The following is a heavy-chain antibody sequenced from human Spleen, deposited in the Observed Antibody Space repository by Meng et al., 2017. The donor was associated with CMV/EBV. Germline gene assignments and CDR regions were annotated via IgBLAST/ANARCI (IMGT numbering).Heavy chain of an antibody. CDR1: FTFSSYA. V-gene: IGHV3-30-3*01. D-gene: IGHD2/OR15-2a*01. J-gene: IGHJ6*02. Sequence: FTFSSYAMHWVRQAPGKGLEWVAVISYDETNKNYADSVKGRFTISRDNSKNTLYLQMNSLRGEDTAVYYCARDQEYVTYSYYYGMEVWGQGTTVTVSS. CDR2: ISYDETNK. CDR3: ARDQEYVTYSYYYGMEV.